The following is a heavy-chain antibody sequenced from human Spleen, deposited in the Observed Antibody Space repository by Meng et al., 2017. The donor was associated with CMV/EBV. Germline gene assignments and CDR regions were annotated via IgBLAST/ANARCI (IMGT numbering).Heavy chain of an antibody. V-gene: IGHV3-33*05. CDR1: GVILRDEG. CDR3: ARGSLAAAAGKGLYYYYGMDV. D-gene: IGHD6-13*01. CDR2: IKSDGSYN. J-gene: IGHJ6*02. Sequence: GESLKISCVVSGVILRDEGLDWVRQPPGKELEWVAFIKSDGSYNYADSVKGRFTISRDNAKNSLYLQMNSLRAEDTAVYYCARGSLAAAAGKGLYYYYGMDVWGQGTTVTVSS.